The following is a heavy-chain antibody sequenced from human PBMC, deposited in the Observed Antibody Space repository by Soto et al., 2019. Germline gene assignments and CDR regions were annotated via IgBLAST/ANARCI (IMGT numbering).Heavy chain of an antibody. J-gene: IGHJ4*02. V-gene: IGHV3-23*01. D-gene: IGHD2-21*01. Sequence: EVQLLESGGGLIQPGGSLRLSCEASGFTFSNYGMTWVRQAPGKGLEWVSTISGSGDRAFYADPVKGRFTISRDNSKNTLYLQMNSLSAEDPAIYYCAKEMIASTLADFFDYWGQGILVTVSS. CDR1: GFTFSNYG. CDR2: ISGSGDRA. CDR3: AKEMIASTLADFFDY.